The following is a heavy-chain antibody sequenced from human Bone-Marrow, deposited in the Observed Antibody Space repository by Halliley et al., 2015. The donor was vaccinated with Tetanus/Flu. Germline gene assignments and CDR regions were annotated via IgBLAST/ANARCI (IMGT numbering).Heavy chain of an antibody. D-gene: IGHD3-9*01. J-gene: IGHJ6*02. Sequence: LSLTCAVSGGSISSGAYSWSWVRQPPGKALEWIGYIFHSGSTYYNPSLQSRITMSLDTSKNHFSLNLTSVTAADTAVYYCARVILMRASPYYYSGMDVWGQGTTVAVSS. CDR1: GGSISSGAYS. V-gene: IGHV4-30-2*01. CDR2: IFHSGST. CDR3: ARVILMRASPYYYSGMDV.